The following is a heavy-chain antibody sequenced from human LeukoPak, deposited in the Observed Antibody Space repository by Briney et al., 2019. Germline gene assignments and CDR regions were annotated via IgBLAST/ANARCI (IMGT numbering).Heavy chain of an antibody. CDR1: GYTFTSYG. Sequence: ASVKVSCKASGYTFTSYGISWVRQAPGQGLEWMGWISAYNGNTNYAQKLQGRVTMPKDTSTSTAYMELRSLRSDDTAVYYCARGEVGYYYDSSGYHLDYWVQGTLVTVSS. D-gene: IGHD3-22*01. J-gene: IGHJ4*02. CDR2: ISAYNGNT. V-gene: IGHV1-18*01. CDR3: ARGEVGYYYDSSGYHLDY.